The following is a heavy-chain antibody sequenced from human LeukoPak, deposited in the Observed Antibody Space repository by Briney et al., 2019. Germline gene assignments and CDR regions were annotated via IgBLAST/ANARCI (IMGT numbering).Heavy chain of an antibody. CDR1: GFTFSSYA. V-gene: IGHV3-23*01. Sequence: GGSLRLSCAASGFTFSSYAMSWVRQAPGKGLEWVSGITGSGGNTYYADSVKGRFTISRDNSKNTLYLQMSSLRAEDTAIYYCAKDTSTRWYSSTPLPGDYWGQGTLVTVSP. CDR2: ITGSGGNT. CDR3: AKDTSTRWYSSTPLPGDY. J-gene: IGHJ4*02. D-gene: IGHD6-13*01.